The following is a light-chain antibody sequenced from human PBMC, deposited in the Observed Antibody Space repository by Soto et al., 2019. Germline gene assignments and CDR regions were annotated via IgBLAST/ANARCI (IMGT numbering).Light chain of an antibody. CDR2: TAS. CDR3: IQDYNYPLT. J-gene: IGKJ4*01. CDR1: QGIRSE. Sequence: IQMTQSPSSLSASVGDRVTITCRASQGIRSELGWYQQKPGKAPNLLIYTASTLQSGVPSRFSGSGSGTDFTLTTSSLQPEDFATYYCIQDYNYPLTFGGGTKVDIK. V-gene: IGKV1-6*01.